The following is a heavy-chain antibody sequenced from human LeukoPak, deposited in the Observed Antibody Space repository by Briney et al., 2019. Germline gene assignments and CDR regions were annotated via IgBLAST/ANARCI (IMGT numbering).Heavy chain of an antibody. Sequence: GSLRLSCAASGFTFSNYAMSWIRQPPGKGLEWLGYIYYSGSTNYNPSLKSRVTTSVDTSKNQFSLKLSSVTAADTAVYYCARTYSSGWSYYFDYWGQGTLVTVSS. V-gene: IGHV4-59*08. CDR2: IYYSGST. D-gene: IGHD6-19*01. J-gene: IGHJ4*02. CDR3: ARTYSSGWSYYFDY. CDR1: GFTFSNYA.